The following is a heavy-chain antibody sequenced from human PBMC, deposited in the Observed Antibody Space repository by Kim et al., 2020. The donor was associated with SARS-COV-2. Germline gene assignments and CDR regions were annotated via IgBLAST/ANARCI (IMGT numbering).Heavy chain of an antibody. J-gene: IGHJ4*02. Sequence: GGSLRLSCSASGFTFSSYAMHWVRQAPGKGLEYVSAISSNGGSTYYADSVKGRFTISRDNSKNTLYLQMSSLRAEDTAVYYCVNSAHYDFWSGYFDYWGQGTLVTVSS. CDR1: GFTFSSYA. V-gene: IGHV3-64D*09. CDR2: ISSNGGST. CDR3: VNSAHYDFWSGYFDY. D-gene: IGHD3-3*01.